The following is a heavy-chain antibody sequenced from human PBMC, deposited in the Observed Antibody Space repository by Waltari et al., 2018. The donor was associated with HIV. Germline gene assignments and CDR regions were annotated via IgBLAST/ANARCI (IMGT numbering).Heavy chain of an antibody. CDR1: GFTFSRYG. D-gene: IGHD6-13*01. Sequence: QVQVVQSGGGVVQPGRSLRLSCAGAGFTFSRYGMHWVRQAPGKGLEGVAIIWYERRNKYYADAVKGRFDISRYNSKNTVYLQMNSLRAEDTAVYYCARDRSSSWYGKDYYYFGMDVWGQGTTVTVSS. CDR3: ARDRSSSWYGKDYYYFGMDV. V-gene: IGHV3-33*01. J-gene: IGHJ6*02. CDR2: IWYERRNK.